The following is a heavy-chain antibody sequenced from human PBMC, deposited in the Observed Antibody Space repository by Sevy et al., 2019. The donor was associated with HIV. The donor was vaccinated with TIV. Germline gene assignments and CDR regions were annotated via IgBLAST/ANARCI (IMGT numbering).Heavy chain of an antibody. CDR2: INHSGST. V-gene: IGHV4-34*01. CDR3: ARGHVGSYVYYYYYGMDV. CDR1: GGSFGGYY. Sequence: SETLSLTCAVYGGSFGGYYWSWMRRPPGKGLEWIGEINHSGSTNYSPSLKSRVTISVDTSKNQFSLKLTSVTAADTGVYFCARGHVGSYVYYYYYGMDVWGQGTPVTVSS. J-gene: IGHJ6*02. D-gene: IGHD5-18*01.